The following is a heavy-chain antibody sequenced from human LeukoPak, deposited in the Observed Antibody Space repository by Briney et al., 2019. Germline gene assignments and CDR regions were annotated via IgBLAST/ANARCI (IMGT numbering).Heavy chain of an antibody. CDR1: GFSFTNYW. V-gene: IGHV3-74*01. Sequence: GGSLRLSCAASGFSFTNYWMHWVRQLPGKGPVWVSRTNGDGTATSYADSVKGRFTISRDNAKNTLYLQMNSLRGEDTAVYYCAGTSGFSYSPFDYWGQGTLVTVSS. CDR2: TNGDGTAT. CDR3: AGTSGFSYSPFDY. D-gene: IGHD5-18*01. J-gene: IGHJ4*02.